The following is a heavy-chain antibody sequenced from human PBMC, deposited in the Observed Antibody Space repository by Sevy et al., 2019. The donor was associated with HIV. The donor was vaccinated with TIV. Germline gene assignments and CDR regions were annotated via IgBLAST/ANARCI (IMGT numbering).Heavy chain of an antibody. Sequence: GGSLRLSCAASGFTFSDYAMHWVRQAPGKGLEWLSYISYDERDIYYLDSVRGRFSVSRDISKRTLFLQMNDLRPEDTAVYYCGRRDVNHQYLMDYWGQGILVTVSS. V-gene: IGHV3-30*03. D-gene: IGHD2-8*01. CDR1: GFTFSDYA. CDR3: GRRDVNHQYLMDY. CDR2: ISYDERDI. J-gene: IGHJ4*02.